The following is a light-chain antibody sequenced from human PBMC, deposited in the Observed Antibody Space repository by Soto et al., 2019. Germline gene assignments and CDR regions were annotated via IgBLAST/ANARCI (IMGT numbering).Light chain of an antibody. CDR3: QQYNNWPPVT. V-gene: IGKV3-15*01. Sequence: EIVMTQSPATLSVSPGERATLSCRASQSVSSNLAWYQQKPGQAPRLLIYGASTRATGIPARFSGSGSGTEFTLTVTSLQSEDFAVYYCQQYNNWPPVTFGGGTKVEIK. CDR2: GAS. J-gene: IGKJ4*01. CDR1: QSVSSN.